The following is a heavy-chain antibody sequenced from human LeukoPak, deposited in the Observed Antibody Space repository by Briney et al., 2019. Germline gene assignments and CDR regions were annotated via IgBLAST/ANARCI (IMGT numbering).Heavy chain of an antibody. CDR2: IYTGGNT. J-gene: IGHJ4*02. D-gene: IGHD6-19*01. CDR1: GFTVSANY. Sequence: PGGSLRLSCAASGFTVSANYMSWVRQPPGKGLEWVAVIYTGGNTYYAESVEGRFTISRDTSKNTLDLQMNSLRAEDTAVYYCVREEGYSSAWLDYWGQGTLVTVSS. V-gene: IGHV3-66*01. CDR3: VREEGYSSAWLDY.